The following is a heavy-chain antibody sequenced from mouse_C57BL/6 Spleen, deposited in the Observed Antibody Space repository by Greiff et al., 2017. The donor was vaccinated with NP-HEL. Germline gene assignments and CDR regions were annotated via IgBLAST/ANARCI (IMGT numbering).Heavy chain of an antibody. CDR3: AKYESYYHMDY. D-gene: IGHD2-12*01. CDR1: GFTFSDYG. J-gene: IGHJ4*01. V-gene: IGHV5-17*01. Sequence: EVKLVESGGGLVKPGGSLKLSCAASGFTFSDYGMHWVRQAPEKGLEWVAYISSGSSTIYYADTVKGRFTISRDNAKNTLFLQMTSLRSEDTAMYYCAKYESYYHMDYWGQGTSVTVSS. CDR2: ISSGSSTI.